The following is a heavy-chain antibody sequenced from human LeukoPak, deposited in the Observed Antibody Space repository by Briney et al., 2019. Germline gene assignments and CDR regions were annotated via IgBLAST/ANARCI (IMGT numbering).Heavy chain of an antibody. V-gene: IGHV4-59*01. CDR1: GGSISSYY. Sequence: SETLSLTCTVSGGSISSYYWSWIRQPPGKGLEWIGYSFFSESTNYNPSLKSRVTISVDTSKNQFSLKPSSVTAADTAVYYCARVRGDYDFWSGYPYFDYWGQGTLVTVSS. CDR2: SFFSEST. D-gene: IGHD3-3*01. J-gene: IGHJ4*02. CDR3: ARVRGDYDFWSGYPYFDY.